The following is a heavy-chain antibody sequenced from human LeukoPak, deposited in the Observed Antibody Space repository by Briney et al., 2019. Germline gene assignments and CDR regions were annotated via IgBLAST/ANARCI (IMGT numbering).Heavy chain of an antibody. CDR3: ARDAGGGSYVHDY. J-gene: IGHJ4*02. D-gene: IGHD1-26*01. CDR2: IYYSGST. CDR1: GGSISSSSYY. Sequence: SETLSLTCTVSGGSISSSSYYWGWIRQPPGKGLEWIGSIYYSGSTYYNPSLKSRVTISVDTSKNQFSLKLSSVTAADTAVYYCARDAGGGSYVHDYWGQGTLVTVSS. V-gene: IGHV4-39*07.